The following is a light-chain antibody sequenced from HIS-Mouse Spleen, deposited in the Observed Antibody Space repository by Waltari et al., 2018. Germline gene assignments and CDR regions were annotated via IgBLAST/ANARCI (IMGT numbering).Light chain of an antibody. Sequence: QSALTQPPSASGSPGQSVTISCTGTSSDVGGYNYVSWYQQHPGKAPNLMIYEVSKRPSGVPDRFFGSKSGNTASLTVSGLQAEDEAEYYCSSYAGSNNYVVFGGGTKLTVL. J-gene: IGLJ2*01. CDR2: EVS. V-gene: IGLV2-8*01. CDR1: SSDVGGYNY. CDR3: SSYAGSNNYVV.